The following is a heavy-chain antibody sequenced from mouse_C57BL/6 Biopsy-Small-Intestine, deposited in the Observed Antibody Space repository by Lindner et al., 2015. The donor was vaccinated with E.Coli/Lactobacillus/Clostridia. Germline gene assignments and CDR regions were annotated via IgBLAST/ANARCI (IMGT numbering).Heavy chain of an antibody. Sequence: VQLQESGPELVKPGASVTISCKASGYAFSSSWMNWVKQRPGKGLEWIGRLYPGDGDTTFNGKFKGKATLTADKSSSTAYMQLSSLTSKDSAVYFCARGTRLDYWGQGTTLTVSA. J-gene: IGHJ2*01. CDR2: LYPGDGDT. V-gene: IGHV1-82*01. CDR1: GYAFSSSW. D-gene: IGHD2-14*01. CDR3: ARGTRLDY.